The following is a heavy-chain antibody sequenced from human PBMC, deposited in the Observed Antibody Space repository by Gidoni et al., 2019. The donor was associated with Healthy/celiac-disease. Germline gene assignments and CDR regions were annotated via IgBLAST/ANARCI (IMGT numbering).Heavy chain of an antibody. CDR3: ATYCSGGSCHHTKYNWFDP. V-gene: IGHV4-39*01. D-gene: IGHD2-15*01. J-gene: IGHJ5*02. CDR1: GGSISSSSYY. CDR2: IYYSGST. Sequence: QLQLQESGPGLVKPSETLSLTCTVSGGSISSSSYYWGWIRQPPGKGLEWIGSIYYSGSTYYNPSLKSRVTISVDTSKNQFSLKLSSVTAADTAVYYCATYCSGGSCHHTKYNWFDPWGQGTLVTVSS.